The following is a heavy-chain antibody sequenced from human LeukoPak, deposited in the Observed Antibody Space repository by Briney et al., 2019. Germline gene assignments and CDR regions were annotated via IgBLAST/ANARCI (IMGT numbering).Heavy chain of an antibody. CDR2: ISYSGST. D-gene: IGHD1-14*01. Sequence: PETLSLTCTVSGGSISSSSYYWGWIRQPPGKGLEWIGTISYSGSTYYNPSLKSRVTISVDTSKNQFSLKLSSVTAADTAVYYCARTLTTGYYHYGMDVWGQGTTVTVSS. CDR1: GGSISSSSYY. J-gene: IGHJ6*02. CDR3: ARTLTTGYYHYGMDV. V-gene: IGHV4-39*01.